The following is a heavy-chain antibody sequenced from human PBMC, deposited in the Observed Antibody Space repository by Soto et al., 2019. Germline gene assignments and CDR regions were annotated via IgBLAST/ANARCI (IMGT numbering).Heavy chain of an antibody. J-gene: IGHJ5*02. CDR3: AKNQGVELVPLATVDWFDP. V-gene: IGHV3-23*01. Sequence: GGSLRLSCSASGFIFDNFGMSWVRQAPGKGLEWISSISGSGFKKYYADSVKGRFTISRDNSRSTVYLELNNLSAEDTAVYHCAKNQGVELVPLATVDWFDPWGQGSVVTVSS. CDR2: ISGSGFKK. CDR1: GFIFDNFG. D-gene: IGHD1-26*01.